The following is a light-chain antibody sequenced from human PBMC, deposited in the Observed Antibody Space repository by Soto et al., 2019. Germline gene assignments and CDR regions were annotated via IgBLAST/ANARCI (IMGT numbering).Light chain of an antibody. CDR1: SSNIGSNR. Sequence: QAVLTQPPSVSAAPRQRVTISCSGSSSNIGSNRINWYQQLPGKAPKLLIYFDDLLSSGVSDRFSGFKTGTSASLAISGLRSEDEADYCCAAWDESLSDWVFGGGTEVTVL. CDR3: AAWDESLSDWV. CDR2: FDD. J-gene: IGLJ3*02. V-gene: IGLV1-36*01.